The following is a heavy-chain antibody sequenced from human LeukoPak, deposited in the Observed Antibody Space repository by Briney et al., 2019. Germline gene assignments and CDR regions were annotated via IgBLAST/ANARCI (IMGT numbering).Heavy chain of an antibody. V-gene: IGHV4-34*01. CDR2: INHSGST. CDR3: ARGVLRFSPRRPWLDP. Sequence: PSETLSLTCAVYGGSFSGYYWSWIRQPPGKGLEWIGEINHSGSTNYNPSLKSRVALSVDTSKNQFSLKLSVVTAADAAVYYCARGVLRFSPRRPWLDPWGQGTLVTVSS. D-gene: IGHD3-3*01. J-gene: IGHJ5*02. CDR1: GGSFSGYY.